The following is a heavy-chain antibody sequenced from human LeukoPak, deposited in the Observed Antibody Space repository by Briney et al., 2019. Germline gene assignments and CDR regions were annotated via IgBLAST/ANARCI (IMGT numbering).Heavy chain of an antibody. CDR2: ISAYNGNT. D-gene: IGHD3-22*01. V-gene: IGHV1-18*01. Sequence: ASVKVSCKASGYTFTSYGISWVRQAPGQGLEWMGWISAYNGNTNYAQKLQGRVTMTTDTSTSTAYMELRSLRSDDTAVYYCARLDSSGYYGPSYYYYYMDVWGKGTTVTISS. J-gene: IGHJ6*03. CDR1: GYTFTSYG. CDR3: ARLDSSGYYGPSYYYYYMDV.